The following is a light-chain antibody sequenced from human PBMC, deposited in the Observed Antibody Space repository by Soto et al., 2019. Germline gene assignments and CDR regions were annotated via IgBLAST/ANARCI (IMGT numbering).Light chain of an antibody. CDR3: QQYYGTPWT. V-gene: IGKV4-1*01. CDR2: WAS. CDR1: QSILNSSNNKNS. Sequence: DVVMTQSPDSLAVSLGERATINCKSSQSILNSSNNKNSLAWYQQKPGQPPKLLIYWASTRESGVPDRVSGSGSGTDFTLTISSLQAEDVAVYYCQQYYGTPWTFGQGTKVEIK. J-gene: IGKJ1*01.